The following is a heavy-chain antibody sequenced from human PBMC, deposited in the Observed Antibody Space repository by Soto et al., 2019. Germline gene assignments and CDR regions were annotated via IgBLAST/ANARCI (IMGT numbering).Heavy chain of an antibody. CDR2: IYWNDDK. CDR1: GFSLSTSGVG. CDR3: AHSPGASTWLPYYYYYGMDV. Sequence: ESGPTLVNPTQTLTLTCTFSGFSLSTSGVGVGWIRQPPGKALEWLALIYWNDDKRYSPSLKSRLTITKDTSKNQVVLTMTNMDPVDTATYYCAHSPGASTWLPYYYYYGMDVWGQGTTVTVSS. J-gene: IGHJ6*02. D-gene: IGHD3-22*01. V-gene: IGHV2-5*01.